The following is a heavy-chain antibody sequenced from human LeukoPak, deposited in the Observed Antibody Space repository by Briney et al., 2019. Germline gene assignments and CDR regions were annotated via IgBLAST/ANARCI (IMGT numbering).Heavy chain of an antibody. J-gene: IGHJ4*02. CDR1: GFPFSDYT. CDR3: ARDFAVMAY. V-gene: IGHV3-21*03. CDR2: ISSSSTSI. Sequence: PGGSLRLSCAASGFPFSDYTMNWVRQAPGKGLEWVSSISSSSTSIYYADSVKGRFTISRDNAKNSLYLQMNSLRAEDTAMYYCARDFAVMAYWGQGTLVTVSS. D-gene: IGHD2-21*01.